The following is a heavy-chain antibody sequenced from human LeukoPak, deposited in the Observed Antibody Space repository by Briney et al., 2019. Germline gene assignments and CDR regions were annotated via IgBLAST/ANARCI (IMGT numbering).Heavy chain of an antibody. CDR3: ATLITLDAFDI. V-gene: IGHV4-31*03. J-gene: IGHJ3*02. CDR1: GGSISSGDYY. D-gene: IGHD3-22*01. CDR2: IYYSGST. Sequence: SQTLSLTCTVSGGSISSGDYYWSWIRQHPGKGLEWIGYIYYSGSTYYNPSLKSRVTISVDTSKNQFSLKLSSVTAADTAVYYCATLITLDAFDIWGQGTMVTVSS.